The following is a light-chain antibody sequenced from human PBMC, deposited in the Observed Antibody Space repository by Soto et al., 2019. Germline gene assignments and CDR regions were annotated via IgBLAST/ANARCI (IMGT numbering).Light chain of an antibody. V-gene: IGLV2-8*01. CDR3: TTYADDNIFV. CDR2: EVS. CDR1: SSDVGDYNY. Sequence: QSVLTQPPSASGTPGQSVTIPCTGTSSDVGDYNYVSWYQQHPGKAPKLMIYEVSRRPSGVPDRFSGSKSGNTASLTVSGLQAEDEADYYCTTYADDNIFVFGTGTKSPS. J-gene: IGLJ1*01.